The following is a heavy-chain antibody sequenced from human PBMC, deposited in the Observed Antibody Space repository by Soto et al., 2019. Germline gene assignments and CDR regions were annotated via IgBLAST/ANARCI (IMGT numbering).Heavy chain of an antibody. V-gene: IGHV4-39*07. CDR2: IYYSGST. Sequence: SETLSLTCTVSGGSISSSIYYWGWIRQPPGKGLEWIGSIYYSGSTYYNPSLKSRVTISVDTSKNQFSLTLNSVTAADTAVYYCARDPTLWYFDLWGRGTLVTVSS. J-gene: IGHJ2*01. CDR1: GGSISSSIYY. CDR3: ARDPTLWYFDL.